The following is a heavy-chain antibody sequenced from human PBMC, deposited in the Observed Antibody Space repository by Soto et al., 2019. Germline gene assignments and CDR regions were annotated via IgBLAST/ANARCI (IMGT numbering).Heavy chain of an antibody. Sequence: PSETLSLTCTVSGGSISGSSYYWGWIRQPPGKGLEWIGSIYYSGSTYYNPSLKSRVTISVDTSKNQFSLKLSSVTAADTAVYYCARHEVAARYYYYYGMDVWGQGTTVTVSS. D-gene: IGHD6-6*01. CDR1: GGSISGSSYY. CDR3: ARHEVAARYYYYYGMDV. CDR2: IYYSGST. J-gene: IGHJ6*02. V-gene: IGHV4-39*01.